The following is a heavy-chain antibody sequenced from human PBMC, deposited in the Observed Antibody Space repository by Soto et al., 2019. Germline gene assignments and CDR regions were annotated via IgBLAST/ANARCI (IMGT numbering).Heavy chain of an antibody. CDR3: ARDYYDFWSGYLMLGGMDV. CDR2: ISGSGGST. CDR1: GFTFSSYA. V-gene: IGHV3-23*01. J-gene: IGHJ6*02. Sequence: GGSLRLSCAASGFTFSSYAMGWVRQAPGKGLEWVSAISGSGGSTYYADSVKGRFTISRDNAKNSLYLQMNSLRAEDTAVYYCARDYYDFWSGYLMLGGMDVWGQGTTVTVSS. D-gene: IGHD3-3*01.